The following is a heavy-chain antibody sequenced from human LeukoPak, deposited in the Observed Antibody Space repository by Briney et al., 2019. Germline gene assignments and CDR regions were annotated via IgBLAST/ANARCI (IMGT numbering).Heavy chain of an antibody. CDR2: MNPNSGNT. D-gene: IGHD2-8*01. Sequence: ASVKVSYKASRYTFTSYDINWVRQATGQGLEWMGWMNPNSGNTGYAQKFQGRVTMTRNTSISTAYMELSSLRSEDTAVYYCARAGGTNGVDDYMDVWGKGTTITVSS. J-gene: IGHJ6*03. CDR3: ARAGGTNGVDDYMDV. V-gene: IGHV1-8*01. CDR1: RYTFTSYD.